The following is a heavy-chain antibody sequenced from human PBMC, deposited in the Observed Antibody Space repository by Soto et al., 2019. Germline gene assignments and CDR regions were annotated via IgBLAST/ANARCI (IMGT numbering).Heavy chain of an antibody. V-gene: IGHV3-30*18. J-gene: IGHJ3*02. Sequence: PWGSLRLSCAASGFTFISYGIHFVRHSPFKWLEWVAVISYDGSNKYYADSVKGRFTISRDNSKNTLYLQMNSLRAEDTAVYYCAKDLGYCSGGSCYSGIEGAFDIWGQGTMVTVSS. CDR3: AKDLGYCSGGSCYSGIEGAFDI. CDR1: GFTFISYG. CDR2: ISYDGSNK. D-gene: IGHD2-15*01.